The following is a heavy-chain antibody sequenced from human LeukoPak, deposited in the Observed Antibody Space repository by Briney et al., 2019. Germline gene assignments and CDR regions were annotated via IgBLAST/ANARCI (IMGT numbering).Heavy chain of an antibody. CDR1: GCTFSSYA. D-gene: IGHD6-19*01. J-gene: IGHJ3*02. CDR2: IIPIFGTA. CDR3: ARDSRQEGIAVAGGDAFDI. V-gene: IGHV1-69*05. Sequence: SVKVSCKASGCTFSSYAISWVRQAPGQGLEWMGGIIPIFGTANYAQKFQGRVTITTDESTSTAYMELSSLRSEDTAVYYCARDSRQEGIAVAGGDAFDIWGQGTRITVSS.